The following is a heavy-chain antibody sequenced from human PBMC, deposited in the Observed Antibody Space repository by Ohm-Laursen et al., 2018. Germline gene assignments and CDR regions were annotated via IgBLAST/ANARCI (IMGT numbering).Heavy chain of an antibody. CDR1: GFTFSRYA. D-gene: IGHD2-15*01. CDR3: AKDGVSGYCSAGSCGGPFDY. V-gene: IGHV3-23*01. CDR2: ISGSGGST. Sequence: GSLRLSCAAPGFTFSRYAMSWVRQAPGRGLEWVSSISGSGGSTFHADSVKGRFTISRDNSKNTLYLQMNSPRAEDTAVYYCAKDGVSGYCSAGSCGGPFDYWGQGTLVTVSS. J-gene: IGHJ4*02.